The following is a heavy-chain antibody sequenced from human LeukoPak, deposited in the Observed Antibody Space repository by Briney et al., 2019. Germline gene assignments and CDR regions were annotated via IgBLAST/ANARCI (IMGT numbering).Heavy chain of an antibody. J-gene: IGHJ4*02. Sequence: GGSLRLSCAASGFTFSSNWMHWVRQAPGKGLVWVSRINEDGSTTNYADSVKGRSTIFRDNAKNTLYLQMNSLRAEDTAVYYCARQIGDVDIVATTTYFDYWGQGTLVTVSS. CDR1: GFTFSSNW. CDR3: ARQIGDVDIVATTTYFDY. CDR2: INEDGSTT. V-gene: IGHV3-74*01. D-gene: IGHD5-12*01.